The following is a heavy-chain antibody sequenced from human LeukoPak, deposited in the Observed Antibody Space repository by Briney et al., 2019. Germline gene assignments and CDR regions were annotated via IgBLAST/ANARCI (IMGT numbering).Heavy chain of an antibody. V-gene: IGHV3-66*01. Sequence: GGSLRLSCAASGFTVSSNYMSWVRQAPGKGLEWVSVIYSGGSTYYADSVKGRFTISRDNSKNTLYLQMNSLRAEDTAVYYCANQKPGIAVAGTEYYFDYWGQGTLVTVSS. J-gene: IGHJ4*02. CDR1: GFTVSSNY. CDR3: ANQKPGIAVAGTEYYFDY. D-gene: IGHD6-19*01. CDR2: IYSGGST.